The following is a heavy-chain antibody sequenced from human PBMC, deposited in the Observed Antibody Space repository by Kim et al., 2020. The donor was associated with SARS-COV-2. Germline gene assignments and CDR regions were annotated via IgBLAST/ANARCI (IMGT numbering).Heavy chain of an antibody. D-gene: IGHD3-10*01. CDR3: AGFPTGGVVRGVISDY. J-gene: IGHJ4*02. V-gene: IGHV1-69*13. Sequence: SVKVSCKASGGTFSSYAISWVRQAPGQGLEWMGGIIPIFGTANYAQKFQGRVTITADESTSTAYMELSSLRSEDTAVYYCAGFPTGGVVRGVISDYWGQGTLVTVSS. CDR1: GGTFSSYA. CDR2: IIPIFGTA.